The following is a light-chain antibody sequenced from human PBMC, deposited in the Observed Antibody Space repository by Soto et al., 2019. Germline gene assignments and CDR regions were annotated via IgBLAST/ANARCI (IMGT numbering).Light chain of an antibody. Sequence: IVLTQSPGTLSLSPGERATLSCRASQSVSSSFLAWYQQKPGQAPGLLIYGASSRATGIPDRFSGSGSGTDFTITISRLEPEDFAVYYCQRYGSSPRSFGQGTKVEIK. CDR2: GAS. J-gene: IGKJ1*01. CDR3: QRYGSSPRS. CDR1: QSVSSSF. V-gene: IGKV3-20*01.